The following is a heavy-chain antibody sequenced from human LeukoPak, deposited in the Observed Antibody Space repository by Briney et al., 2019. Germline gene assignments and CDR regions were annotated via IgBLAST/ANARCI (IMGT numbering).Heavy chain of an antibody. Sequence: PGGSLRLSCAAAGFTFSSYAMSWVRQAPGEGLEWVSGISAGGYTTYYAASVKGRFTISRDNSKNTLYLQMNSLRAEDTALYYCARNHDRSGYYSYWGQGTAVTVSS. D-gene: IGHD3-22*01. V-gene: IGHV3-23*01. J-gene: IGHJ4*02. CDR3: ARNHDRSGYYSY. CDR2: ISAGGYTT. CDR1: GFTFSSYA.